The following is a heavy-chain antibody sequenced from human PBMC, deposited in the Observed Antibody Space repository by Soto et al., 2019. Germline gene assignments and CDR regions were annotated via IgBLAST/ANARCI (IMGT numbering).Heavy chain of an antibody. J-gene: IGHJ4*02. CDR3: AGPNGPFNNCYSYFVL. Sequence: QVQLEQSGGEVKQPGSSVRVSCKTSGGTFSTYAINWVRQAPGQGLEWMGAIIPLFGTADYSQKFQGRVTITADESTSTAYMVLRLPTFSDTAAYFSAGPNGPFNNCYSYFVLWAQGTLVTVSS. V-gene: IGHV1-69*01. CDR1: GGTFSTYA. CDR2: IIPLFGTA. D-gene: IGHD2-15*01.